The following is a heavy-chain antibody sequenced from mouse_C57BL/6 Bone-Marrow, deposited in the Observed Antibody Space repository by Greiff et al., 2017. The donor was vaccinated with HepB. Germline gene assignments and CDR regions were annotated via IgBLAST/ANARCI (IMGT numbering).Heavy chain of an antibody. CDR2: ISNGGGST. Sequence: EVKVVESGGGLVQPGGSLKLSCAASGFTFSDYYMYWVRQTPEKRLEWVAYISNGGGSTYYPDNVKGRFTISRDNAKNTLYLQMSRLKSEDTAMYYWARDYGGSGTGYFGVWGTGTTVTVSS. V-gene: IGHV5-12*01. CDR1: GFTFSDYY. J-gene: IGHJ1*03. D-gene: IGHD1-1*01. CDR3: ARDYGGSGTGYFGV.